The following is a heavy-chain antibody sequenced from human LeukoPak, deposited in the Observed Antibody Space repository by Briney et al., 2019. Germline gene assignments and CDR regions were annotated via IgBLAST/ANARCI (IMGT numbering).Heavy chain of an antibody. J-gene: IGHJ4*02. Sequence: ASVKVSCKASGYTLTIYYMHWVRQAPGQGLEWMGIIHPSGGSTNYAQKFQGRVTLTRDTSTSTVYMELSSLTSEDTAVYYCARGGGGDRLDYWGQGTLVTVSS. D-gene: IGHD3-3*01. CDR1: GYTLTIYY. V-gene: IGHV1-46*01. CDR3: ARGGGGDRLDY. CDR2: IHPSGGST.